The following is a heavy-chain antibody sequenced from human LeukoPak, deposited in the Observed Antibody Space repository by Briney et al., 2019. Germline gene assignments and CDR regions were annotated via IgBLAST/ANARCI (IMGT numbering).Heavy chain of an antibody. CDR2: ISSNGGNT. CDR3: AKSGYNRFDY. D-gene: IGHD5-24*01. J-gene: IGHJ4*02. Sequence: GGSLRLSCAASGFTFSSFALHWVRQAPGKGLEYVSAISSNGGNTYYANSVKGRFTISRDNSKNTLYLQMNSLRAEDTAVYYCAKSGYNRFDYWGQGTLVTVSS. V-gene: IGHV3-64*01. CDR1: GFTFSSFA.